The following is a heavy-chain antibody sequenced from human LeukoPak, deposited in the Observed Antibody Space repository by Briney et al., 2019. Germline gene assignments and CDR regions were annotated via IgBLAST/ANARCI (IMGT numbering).Heavy chain of an antibody. J-gene: IGHJ3*02. D-gene: IGHD1-1*01. CDR2: ISADGSFT. V-gene: IGHV3-74*01. CDR3: ATANSGPDI. CDR1: GFTFSSYW. Sequence: GGSLRLSCAASGFTFSSYWMHWVRQAPGKGLVWVTRISADGSFTLYADSVKGRFTTSRDNAKNTLYLQMNSLRAEDTAVYYCATANSGPDIWGQGTTVTVSS.